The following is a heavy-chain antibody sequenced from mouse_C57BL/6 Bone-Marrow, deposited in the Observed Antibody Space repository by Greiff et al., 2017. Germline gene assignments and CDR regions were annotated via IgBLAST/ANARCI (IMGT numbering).Heavy chain of an antibody. Sequence: VQLQQSGAELVRPGASVKLSCTASGFTIKDYCMHWVKQRPEQGLEWIGWIDPENGDTEYASKFQGKATITADTSSNTAYLQLSSLTSEDTAVYYCATWDYDYDAGAYFDYWGQGTTLTVSS. CDR1: GFTIKDYC. V-gene: IGHV14-4*01. D-gene: IGHD2-4*01. J-gene: IGHJ2*01. CDR3: ATWDYDYDAGAYFDY. CDR2: IDPENGDT.